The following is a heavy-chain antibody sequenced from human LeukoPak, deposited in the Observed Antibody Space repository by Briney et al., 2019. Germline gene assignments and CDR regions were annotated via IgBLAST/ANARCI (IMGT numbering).Heavy chain of an antibody. V-gene: IGHV4-4*08. CDR3: ARDPGYGSGY. J-gene: IGHJ4*02. Sequence: SETLSLTCTVSGGSISSYYWSWIRQPPGKGLEWIGYIYTSGSTNYNPSLKSRVTISVDTSKNQFSLKLSSVTAADTAVYYCARDPGYGSGYWGQGTLVTVSS. D-gene: IGHD3-10*01. CDR2: IYTSGST. CDR1: GGSISSYY.